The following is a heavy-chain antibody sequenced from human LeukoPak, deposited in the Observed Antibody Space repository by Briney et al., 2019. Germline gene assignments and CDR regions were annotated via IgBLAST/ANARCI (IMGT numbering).Heavy chain of an antibody. CDR3: ARLLATWDYYYMDV. CDR2: IGGGGSFI. D-gene: IGHD3-3*02. V-gene: IGHV3-48*02. Sequence: GGSLRLSCAASGFTFSSYSMNWVRQAPGKGLEWVSHIGGGGSFIYYADSVKGRFTVSRDNAKNSVYLQMNSLRDEDTAVYFCARLLATWDYYYMDVWGKGTTVTVSS. CDR1: GFTFSSYS. J-gene: IGHJ6*03.